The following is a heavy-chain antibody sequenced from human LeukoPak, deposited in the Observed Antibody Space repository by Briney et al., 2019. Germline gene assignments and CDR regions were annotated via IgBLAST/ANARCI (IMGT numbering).Heavy chain of an antibody. CDR1: GGSFSGYY. V-gene: IGHV4-34*01. CDR3: ARGLSPSGYGDYGAIDY. CDR2: INHSGST. D-gene: IGHD4-17*01. J-gene: IGHJ4*02. Sequence: ESSETLSLTRAVCGGSFSGYYWSWIRQPPGKGLEWIGEINHSGSTNYNPSLKSRVTISVDTSKNQFSLKLSSVTAADTAVYYCARGLSPSGYGDYGAIDYWGQGTLVTVSS.